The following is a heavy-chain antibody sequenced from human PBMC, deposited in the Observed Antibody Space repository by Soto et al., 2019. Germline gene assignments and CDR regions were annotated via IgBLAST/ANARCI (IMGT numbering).Heavy chain of an antibody. V-gene: IGHV1-69*13. J-gene: IGHJ6*02. D-gene: IGHD3-10*01. CDR3: ASGIYDYIGSGGYIHYGTDV. CDR2: IIPIFGTA. CDR1: GGSLSSYA. Sequence: SVRVSCKASGGSLSSYAISWVRQAPGQGLEWMGGIIPIFGTANYAQKFQGRVTITADESTSTAYMELSSLRSEDTAVYYCASGIYDYIGSGGYIHYGTDVWGQGTTVTVSS.